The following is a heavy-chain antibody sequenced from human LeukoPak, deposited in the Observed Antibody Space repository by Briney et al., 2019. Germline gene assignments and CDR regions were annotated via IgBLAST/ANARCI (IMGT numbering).Heavy chain of an antibody. Sequence: GESLRLSCAASGFTFSSFAMTWVRQAPGKGLEWVSGISGSGGSIYYADSVKGRFTISRDNSKNTLYLQMNSLRAEDTAVYFCAKCSLGTCYSSLDIWGQGTLVTVSS. J-gene: IGHJ4*02. CDR3: AKCSLGTCYSSLDI. CDR1: GFTFSSFA. D-gene: IGHD2-15*01. V-gene: IGHV3-23*01. CDR2: ISGSGGSI.